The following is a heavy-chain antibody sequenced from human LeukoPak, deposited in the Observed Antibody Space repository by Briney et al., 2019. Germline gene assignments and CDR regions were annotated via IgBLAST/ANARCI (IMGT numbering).Heavy chain of an antibody. CDR1: GYTFTSYY. J-gene: IGHJ1*01. D-gene: IGHD6-13*01. V-gene: IGHV1-46*01. CDR2: INPSGGST. CDR3: ARGAAAGTEQEYFQH. Sequence: GASVKVSCKASGYTFTSYYMHWVRQAPGQGHEWMGIINPSGGSTSYAQKFQGRVTMTRDTSISTAYMELSRLRSDDTAVYYCARGAAAGTEQEYFQHWGQGTLVTVSS.